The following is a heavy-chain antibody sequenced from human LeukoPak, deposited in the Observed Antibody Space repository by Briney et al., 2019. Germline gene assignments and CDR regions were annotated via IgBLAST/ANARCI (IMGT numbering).Heavy chain of an antibody. D-gene: IGHD6-19*01. Sequence: ASVKDSCKASGYTFTTYDINWVRPVTGQGLAWMGWMNPNSGKTGTAQKLHGRVTMTRNTSLNQAYMELNSLRSEDTAVYYCARCRGYTRGWSTFDYWGQGTLVTVSS. CDR1: GYTFTTYD. J-gene: IGHJ4*02. V-gene: IGHV1-8*01. CDR3: ARCRGYTRGWSTFDY. CDR2: MNPNSGKT.